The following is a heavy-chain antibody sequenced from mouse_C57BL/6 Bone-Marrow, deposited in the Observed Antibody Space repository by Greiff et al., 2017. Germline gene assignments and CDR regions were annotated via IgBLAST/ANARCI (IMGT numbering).Heavy chain of an antibody. CDR3: ARWLYAMDY. CDR1: GFTFSSYA. V-gene: IGHV5-4*01. CDR2: ISDGGSYT. J-gene: IGHJ4*01. Sequence: EVQRVESGAGLVKPGGSLKLSCAASGFTFSSYAMSWVRQTPEKSLEWVATISDGGSYTYYPDNVKGRFTISRDNSANTLYMQMSSVKSEDTAMYNCARWLYAMDYWGQGTSVTVSS.